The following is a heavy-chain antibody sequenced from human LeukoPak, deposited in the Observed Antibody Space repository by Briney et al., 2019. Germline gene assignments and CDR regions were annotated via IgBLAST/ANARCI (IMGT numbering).Heavy chain of an antibody. D-gene: IGHD6-13*01. J-gene: IGHJ3*02. V-gene: IGHV4-59*01. Sequence: SETLSLTCTVSGGSISSYYWSWIRQPPGKGLEWIGYIYYSGSTNYNPSLKSRVTISVDTSKNQFSLKLSSVTAADTAVYYCARTLRTQLVRQAFDIWGQGTMVTVSS. CDR2: IYYSGST. CDR3: ARTLRTQLVRQAFDI. CDR1: GGSISSYY.